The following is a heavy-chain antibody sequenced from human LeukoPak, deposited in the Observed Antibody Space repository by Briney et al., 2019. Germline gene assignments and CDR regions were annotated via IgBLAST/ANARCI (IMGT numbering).Heavy chain of an antibody. CDR2: INTNTGNP. V-gene: IGHV7-4-1*02. J-gene: IGHJ6*03. CDR1: GYTFTSYA. CDR3: ARVAYSSGWQLIYYMDV. Sequence: ASVKVSCKGSGYTFTSYAMNWVRQAPGQGLQWMGWINTNTGNPTYAQGFTGRFVFSLDTSVSTAYLQMSRLKAEDTAVYYCARVAYSSGWQLIYYMDVWGKGTTVTVSS. D-gene: IGHD6-19*01.